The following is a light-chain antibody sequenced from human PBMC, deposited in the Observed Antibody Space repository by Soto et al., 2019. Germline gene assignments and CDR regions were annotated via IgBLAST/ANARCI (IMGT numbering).Light chain of an antibody. J-gene: IGKJ4*01. Sequence: DFQMTQSPSSLSASVGDRVTITCRASQSFSTYSAWYQQKPGKVPKLLISGISTLQSGVPSRFSGSGYGTEFTLTISNLQPEDVATYYCQKYNTAPLTFGGGTKVEIK. V-gene: IGKV1-27*01. CDR3: QKYNTAPLT. CDR2: GIS. CDR1: QSFSTY.